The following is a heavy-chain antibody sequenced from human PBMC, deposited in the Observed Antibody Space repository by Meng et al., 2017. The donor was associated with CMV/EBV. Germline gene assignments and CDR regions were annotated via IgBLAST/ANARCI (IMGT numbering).Heavy chain of an antibody. CDR3: TRFLDPYCSSTSCSSPYYYYGMDV. CDR1: GFTFSSYA. CDR2: LSYDGSNK. V-gene: IGHV3-30*04. D-gene: IGHD2-2*01. Sequence: GESLKISCAASGFTFSSYAMHWVRQAPGKGLEWVAVLSYDGSNKYYADSVKGRFTISRDNSKNTLYLQMNSLKTEDTAVYYCTRFLDPYCSSTSCSSPYYYYGMDVWGQGTTVTVSS. J-gene: IGHJ6*02.